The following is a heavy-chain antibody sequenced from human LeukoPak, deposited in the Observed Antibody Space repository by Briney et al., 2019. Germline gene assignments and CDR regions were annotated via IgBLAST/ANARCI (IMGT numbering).Heavy chain of an antibody. D-gene: IGHD6-25*01. CDR1: GGSVSSGYHY. CDR2: ISYSGST. Sequence: SQTLCLTCTVSGGSVSSGYHYWSWIRQPPGKNLEWIGYISYSGSTSYNPSLESRVSISVDTSKNQFSLKLNSVTAADTAMYYCARVTPGYTGGGADYYYMDVWGKGTTVTVSS. CDR3: ARVTPGYTGGGADYYYMDV. J-gene: IGHJ6*03. V-gene: IGHV4-30-4*08.